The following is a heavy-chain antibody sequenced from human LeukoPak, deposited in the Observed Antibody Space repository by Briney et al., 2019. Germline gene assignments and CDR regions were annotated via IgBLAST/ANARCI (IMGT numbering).Heavy chain of an antibody. Sequence: SETLSLTCAVSGYSISSGYYWGWIRQPPGKGLEGIGIIYHSGSTYYNPSLKSRVTISVDTSKNQFSLKLSSVTAADTAVYYCARALYPMEYQLLMGTADWFDPWGQGTLVTVSS. J-gene: IGHJ5*02. D-gene: IGHD2-2*01. CDR3: ARALYPMEYQLLMGTADWFDP. CDR1: GYSISSGYY. CDR2: IYHSGST. V-gene: IGHV4-38-2*01.